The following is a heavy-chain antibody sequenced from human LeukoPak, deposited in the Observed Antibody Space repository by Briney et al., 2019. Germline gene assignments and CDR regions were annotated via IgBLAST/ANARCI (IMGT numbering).Heavy chain of an antibody. V-gene: IGHV1-69*05. D-gene: IGHD5-12*01. J-gene: IGHJ4*02. CDR2: IIPIFGTA. Sequence: SVKVSCKASGGIFSSYTISWVRQAPGQGLEWMGGIIPIFGTANYAQKFQGRVTITTDESTSTAYMELSSLRSEDTAVYYCVADSGYGSFDYWGQGTLVTVSS. CDR1: GGIFSSYT. CDR3: VADSGYGSFDY.